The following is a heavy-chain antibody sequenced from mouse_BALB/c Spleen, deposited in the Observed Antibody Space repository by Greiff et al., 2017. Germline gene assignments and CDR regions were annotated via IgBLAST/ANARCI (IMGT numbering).Heavy chain of an antibody. V-gene: IGHV1-4*02. D-gene: IGHD1-1*01. CDR2: INPSSGYT. CDR3: ARDDYGID. CDR1: GYTFTSYT. J-gene: IGHJ3*01. Sequence: VQLKESAAELARPGASVKMSCKASGYTFTSYTMHWVKQRPGQGLEWIGYINPSSGYTEYNQKFKDKTTLTADKSSSTAYMQLSSLTSEDSAVYYCARDDYGIDWGKGTLVTVSA.